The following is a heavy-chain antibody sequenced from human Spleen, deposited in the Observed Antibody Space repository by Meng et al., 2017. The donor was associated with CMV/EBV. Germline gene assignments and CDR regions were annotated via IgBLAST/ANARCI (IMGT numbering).Heavy chain of an antibody. CDR3: ARAEGAFDI. CDR1: GFSFGDYE. CDR2: ISSSSSYI. J-gene: IGHJ3*02. V-gene: IGHV3-21*01. Sequence: GGSLRLSCAASGFSFGDYEIHWVRQAPGKGLEWVSSISSSSSYIYYADSVKGRFTISRDNAKNSLYLQMNSLRAEDTAVYYCARAEGAFDIWGQGTMVTVSS.